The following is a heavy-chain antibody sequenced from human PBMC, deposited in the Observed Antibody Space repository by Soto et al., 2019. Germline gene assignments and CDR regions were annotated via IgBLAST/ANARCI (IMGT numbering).Heavy chain of an antibody. J-gene: IGHJ6*03. CDR3: ASSRITIFGVDQYYYYYMDV. CDR1: GGTFSSYT. D-gene: IGHD3-3*01. V-gene: IGHV1-69*02. CDR2: IIPILGIA. Sequence: VASVKVSCKASGGTFSSYTISWVRQAPGQGLEWMGRIIPILGIANYAQKFQGRVTITADKSTSTAYMELSSLRSEDTAVYYCASSRITIFGVDQYYYYYMDVWGKGTTVTVSS.